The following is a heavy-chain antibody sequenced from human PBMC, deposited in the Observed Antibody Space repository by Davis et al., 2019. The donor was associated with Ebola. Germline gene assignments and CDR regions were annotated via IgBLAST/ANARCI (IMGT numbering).Heavy chain of an antibody. Sequence: GESLKISCAASGFTFSDHYMDWVRQAPGKGLEWVGRTRNKANSYTTEYAASVKGRFTISRDNAKNSLYLQMNSLRDEDTAVYYCATGEGYCISTSCEGGFDYWGQGTLVTVSS. J-gene: IGHJ4*02. V-gene: IGHV3-72*01. CDR1: GFTFSDHY. CDR2: TRNKANSYTT. CDR3: ATGEGYCISTSCEGGFDY. D-gene: IGHD2-2*01.